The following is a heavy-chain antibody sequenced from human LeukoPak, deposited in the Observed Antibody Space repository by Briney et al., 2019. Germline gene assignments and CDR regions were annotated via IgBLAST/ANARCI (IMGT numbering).Heavy chain of an antibody. Sequence: SETLSLTCTVSGGSFSGYSWSWIRHYPGKGLEWIGYIHTSGSTDYNPSLKSRVTISVDTSKNQFSLRLRSVTAADTALYYCARRLRTSRTFDFWGQGTMVTVPS. J-gene: IGHJ3*01. CDR2: IHTSGST. V-gene: IGHV4-4*09. CDR3: ARRLRTSRTFDF. CDR1: GGSFSGYS. D-gene: IGHD2-2*01.